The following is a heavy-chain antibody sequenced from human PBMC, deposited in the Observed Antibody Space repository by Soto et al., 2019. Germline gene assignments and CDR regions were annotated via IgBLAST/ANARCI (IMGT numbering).Heavy chain of an antibody. CDR3: AKVVKFFVQAEDGIRPSVPVSAFLLNRSSDL. Sequence: KGLDWVSLISGSGGSTHYAGSVEGRFTISRDNSKNTLYLEMDSLRAEDTAVYYCAKVVKFFVQAEDGIRPSVPVSAFLLNRSSDL. V-gene: IGHV3-23*01. J-gene: IGHJ2*01. CDR2: ISGSGGST. D-gene: IGHD1-1*01.